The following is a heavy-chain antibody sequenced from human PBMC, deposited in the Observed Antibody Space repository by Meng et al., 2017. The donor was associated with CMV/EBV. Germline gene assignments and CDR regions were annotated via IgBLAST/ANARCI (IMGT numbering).Heavy chain of an antibody. Sequence: LVRSGGGVIQPGGSLRLSCAASGFTVSNNYMRWFRQAPGKGLEWVSLIYSEGTTDYADSVKGRFTISRDNSKNTLYLQMNSLRAEDTAVYYCARDGNYHGVWGQGTLVTVSS. CDR2: IYSEGTT. J-gene: IGHJ4*02. D-gene: IGHD1-7*01. CDR3: ARDGNYHGV. V-gene: IGHV3-53*01. CDR1: GFTVSNNY.